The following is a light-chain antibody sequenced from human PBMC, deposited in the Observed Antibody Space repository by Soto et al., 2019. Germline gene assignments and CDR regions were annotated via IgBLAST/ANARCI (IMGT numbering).Light chain of an antibody. J-gene: IGKJ5*01. CDR3: QQYGSSPLIT. V-gene: IGKV3-20*01. CDR1: QSVSSSY. CDR2: GAS. Sequence: EIVLTQSPGTLSLSPGERATLSCRASQSVSSSYLAWYQQKPGEAPRLLIYGASTRATGIPHGFSGSGSGTAFTLTISRLEPEDFAVYYCQQYGSSPLITFGQGTRLEIK.